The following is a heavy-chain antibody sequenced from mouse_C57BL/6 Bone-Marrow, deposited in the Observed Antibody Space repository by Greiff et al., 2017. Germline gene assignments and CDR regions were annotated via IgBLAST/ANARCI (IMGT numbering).Heavy chain of an antibody. CDR2: ISSGSSTI. CDR3: ARDPHYYGSSPFAY. Sequence: VQLKESGGGLVKPGGSLKLSCAASGFTFSDYGMHWVRQAPEKGLEWVAYISSGSSTIYYADTVKGRFTISRDNAKNTLFLQMTSLRSEDTAMYYCARDPHYYGSSPFAYWGQGTLVTVSA. D-gene: IGHD1-1*01. J-gene: IGHJ3*01. CDR1: GFTFSDYG. V-gene: IGHV5-17*01.